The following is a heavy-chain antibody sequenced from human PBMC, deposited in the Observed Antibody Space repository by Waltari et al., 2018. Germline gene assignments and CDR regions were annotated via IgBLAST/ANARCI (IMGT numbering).Heavy chain of an antibody. V-gene: IGHV3-30*02. J-gene: IGHJ3*02. D-gene: IGHD7-27*01. Sequence: QVQLVESGGGVVQPGGSLRLSCTAPGFNVGRTGIHWVRQAPGKGLEWVAFIQFDASGENYADSVKGRFTISRDNSKNTLHLQMNSLRGDDTAVYYCAKDSGNWGYAFDIWGQGTKVTVSS. CDR2: IQFDASGE. CDR1: GFNVGRTG. CDR3: AKDSGNWGYAFDI.